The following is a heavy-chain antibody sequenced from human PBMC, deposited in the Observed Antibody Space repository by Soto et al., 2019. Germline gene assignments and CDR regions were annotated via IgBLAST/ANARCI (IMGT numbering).Heavy chain of an antibody. Sequence: HPGGSLRLSCAASGFTFSNYWMSWVRQAPGKGLEWVANMKYDGREKYYVDSVKGRFTMSRDNAKNSLSLQMNSLRAEDTAVYYCARLGLEASVAWFDTWGLGTLVTVSS. CDR3: ARLGLEASVAWFDT. J-gene: IGHJ5*02. V-gene: IGHV3-7*01. CDR2: MKYDGREK. D-gene: IGHD3-3*01. CDR1: GFTFSNYW.